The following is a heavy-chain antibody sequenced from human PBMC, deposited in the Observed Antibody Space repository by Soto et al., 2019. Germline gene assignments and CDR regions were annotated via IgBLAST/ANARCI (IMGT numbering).Heavy chain of an antibody. CDR1: GYTLTSYA. J-gene: IGHJ5*02. Sequence: QVQLVQSGAEVKKPGASVKVSCKASGYTLTSYAMHWVRQAPGQRLEWMGWINAGNGNTKYSQKFQGRVTITRDTSASTAYMELSSLRSEDTAVYYCARGVAGPLHWFDPWGQGTLVTVSS. V-gene: IGHV1-3*01. D-gene: IGHD6-19*01. CDR2: INAGNGNT. CDR3: ARGVAGPLHWFDP.